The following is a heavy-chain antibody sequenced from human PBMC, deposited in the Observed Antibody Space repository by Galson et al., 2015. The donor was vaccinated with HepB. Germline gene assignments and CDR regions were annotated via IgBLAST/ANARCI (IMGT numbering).Heavy chain of an antibody. D-gene: IGHD6-19*01. J-gene: IGHJ4*02. Sequence: SLRLSCAASGFPFSNNAMSWVRQAPGKGLEWVSIISGSGGSTYYAASVKGRFTISRDNSKNTLSLQMNSLRAEDTAVYYCAKDLMTVVGTGNFDYWGQGTLVTVSS. CDR1: GFPFSNNA. V-gene: IGHV3-23*01. CDR3: AKDLMTVVGTGNFDY. CDR2: ISGSGGST.